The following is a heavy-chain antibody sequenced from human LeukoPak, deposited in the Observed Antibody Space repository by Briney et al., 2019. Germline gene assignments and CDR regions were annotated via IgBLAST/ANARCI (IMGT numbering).Heavy chain of an antibody. J-gene: IGHJ4*02. Sequence: GGSLRLSCAASGFRFNTYWMSWVRQAPGKGLEWVANIKQDGNEKYYADSVKGRFTISRDNAKNSLYLQMNSLRAEDTAVYYCAREPTYSSSWYTSCDYWGQGTLVTVSS. CDR1: GFRFNTYW. CDR2: IKQDGNEK. V-gene: IGHV3-7*01. CDR3: AREPTYSSSWYTSCDY. D-gene: IGHD6-13*01.